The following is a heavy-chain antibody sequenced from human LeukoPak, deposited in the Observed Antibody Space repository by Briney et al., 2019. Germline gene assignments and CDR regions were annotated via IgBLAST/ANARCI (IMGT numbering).Heavy chain of an antibody. CDR3: AGPVGRYSSGLYYYYFDY. D-gene: IGHD3-22*01. V-gene: IGHV4-4*02. CDR2: MYLSGTT. J-gene: IGHJ4*02. Sequence: SETLSLTCTVPGDSINSLDLWSWVRQPPGKGLEWIGEMYLSGTTHSNPSVKSRVTISIDKSKNQFFLNLSSVTAADTAVYYCAGPVGRYSSGLYYYYFDYWGQGTLVTVSS. CDR1: GDSINSLDL.